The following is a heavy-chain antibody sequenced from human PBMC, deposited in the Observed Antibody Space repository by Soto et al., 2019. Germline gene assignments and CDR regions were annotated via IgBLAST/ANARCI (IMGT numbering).Heavy chain of an antibody. CDR2: ISGSTSGT. D-gene: IGHD3-16*02. V-gene: IGHV3-23*01. Sequence: GGSLRLSCAASGFAFSSYAMSWVRQAPGKGLEWVSSISGSTSGTYYADAVKGRFTISRDNSNNTLYLQMNSLSAEDTAVHYCAKDRGFIDPFDYWGQGALVTVSS. CDR3: AKDRGFIDPFDY. CDR1: GFAFSSYA. J-gene: IGHJ4*02.